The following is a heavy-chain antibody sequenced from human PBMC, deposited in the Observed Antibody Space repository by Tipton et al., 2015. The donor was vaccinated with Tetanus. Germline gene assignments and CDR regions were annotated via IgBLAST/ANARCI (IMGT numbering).Heavy chain of an antibody. CDR2: SWYDGTGK. D-gene: IGHD2-15*01. J-gene: IGHJ4*02. CDR3: ARESDCSGGSCFSGDFDN. Sequence: SGFIFSSYGIHWVRQAPGKGLEWVAVSWYDGTGKYYADSVKGRFTISRDNSKNTLYLQMNSLRAEDTAVYYCARESDCSGGSCFSGDFDNWGQGTQVTVSS. CDR1: GFIFSSYG. V-gene: IGHV3-33*01.